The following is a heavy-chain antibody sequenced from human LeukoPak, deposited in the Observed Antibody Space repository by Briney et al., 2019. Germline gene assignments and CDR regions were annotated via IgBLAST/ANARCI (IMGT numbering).Heavy chain of an antibody. CDR1: GGSISSSSYY. J-gene: IGHJ4*02. CDR3: ARYGSGSYSYYFDY. CDR2: IYYSGST. V-gene: IGHV4-39*07. Sequence: SETLSLTCTVSGGSISSSSYYWGWIRQPPGKGLEWIGSIYYSGSTYYNPSLKSRVTISVDTSKNQFSLKLSSVTAADTAVYYCARYGSGSYSYYFDYWGQGTLVTVSS. D-gene: IGHD3-10*01.